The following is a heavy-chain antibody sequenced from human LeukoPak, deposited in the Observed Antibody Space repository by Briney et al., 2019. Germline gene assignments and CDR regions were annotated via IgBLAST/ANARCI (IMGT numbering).Heavy chain of an antibody. Sequence: ASVKVSCKTSGYTFTNYGGNWVRQAPGQGLEWMGYISGYNGNTKYAQELQGRITMTTDTSTSTAYMELRSLRSAATAVYYCARRHLSGYASDYWGQGTLVTVSS. D-gene: IGHD5-12*01. V-gene: IGHV1-18*01. J-gene: IGHJ4*02. CDR2: ISGYNGNT. CDR3: ARRHLSGYASDY. CDR1: GYTFTNYG.